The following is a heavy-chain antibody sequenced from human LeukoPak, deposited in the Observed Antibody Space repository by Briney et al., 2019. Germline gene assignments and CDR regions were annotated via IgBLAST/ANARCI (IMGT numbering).Heavy chain of an antibody. Sequence: SETLSLTCTVSGYSISSGYYWGWIRQPPGKGLEWIGSIYHSGSTYYNPSLKSRVTISVDTSKNQFSLKLSSVTAADTAVYYCARDRGPYYMDVWGKGTTVTVSS. CDR1: GYSISSGYY. J-gene: IGHJ6*03. CDR2: IYHSGST. D-gene: IGHD3-10*01. V-gene: IGHV4-38-2*02. CDR3: ARDRGPYYMDV.